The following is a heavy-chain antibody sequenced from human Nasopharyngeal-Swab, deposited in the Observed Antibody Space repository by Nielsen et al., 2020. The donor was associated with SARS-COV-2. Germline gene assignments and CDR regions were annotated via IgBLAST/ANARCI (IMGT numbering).Heavy chain of an antibody. CDR2: INGDSSAK. V-gene: IGHV3-48*01. J-gene: IGHJ6*02. D-gene: IGHD3-10*01. CDR3: ARRLVWFGEAHYYYYGMDV. CDR1: GFTFRSRS. Sequence: GESLKISCVASGFTFRSRSMNWVRQAPGKGLEWVSYINGDSSAKYYVDSVKGRFTISRDNAKNSLYLQMNSLRVEDTAVYYCARRLVWFGEAHYYYYGMDVWGQGTTVTVSS.